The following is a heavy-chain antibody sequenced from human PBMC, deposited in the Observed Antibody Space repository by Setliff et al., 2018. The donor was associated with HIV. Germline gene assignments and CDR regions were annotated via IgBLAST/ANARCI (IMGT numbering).Heavy chain of an antibody. D-gene: IGHD2-21*01. J-gene: IGHJ5*01. CDR1: GFTFTSYA. CDR2: ISGSGGGT. CDR3: AKLREGHVYSQYDS. V-gene: IGHV3-23*01. Sequence: GGSLRLSCAASGFTFTSYAMSWVRQAPGKGLEWVSGISGSGGGTYYADSVKGRFTISRDNSQNAPYLQMDSLRAEDTAVYHCAKLREGHVYSQYDSWGHGTLVTVSS.